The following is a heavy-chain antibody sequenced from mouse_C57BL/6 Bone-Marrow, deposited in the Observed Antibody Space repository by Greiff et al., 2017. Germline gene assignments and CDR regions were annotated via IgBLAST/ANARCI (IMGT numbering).Heavy chain of an antibody. CDR3: ARDTGLRRGYFDY. J-gene: IGHJ2*01. D-gene: IGHD2-4*01. Sequence: EVKVEESGGGLVKPGGSLKLSCAASGFTFSSYAMSWVRQTPEKRLEWVATISDGGSYTYYPDNVKGRFTISRDNAKNNLYLQMSHLKSEDTAMYYCARDTGLRRGYFDYWGQGTTLTVSS. V-gene: IGHV5-4*01. CDR2: ISDGGSYT. CDR1: GFTFSSYA.